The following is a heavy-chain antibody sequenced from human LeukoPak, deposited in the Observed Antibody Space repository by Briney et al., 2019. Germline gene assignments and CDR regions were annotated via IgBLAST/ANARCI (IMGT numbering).Heavy chain of an antibody. J-gene: IGHJ4*02. CDR2: IYYSGST. CDR1: GGSISSSSYY. D-gene: IGHD6-6*01. V-gene: IGHV4-39*07. CDR3: ARGVAARFFRPLDY. Sequence: SETLSLTCTVSGGSISSSSYYWGWIRQPPGKGLEWIGSIYYSGSTYYNPSLKSRVTISVDTSKNQFSLKLSSVTAADTAVYYCARGVAARFFRPLDYWGQGTLVTVSS.